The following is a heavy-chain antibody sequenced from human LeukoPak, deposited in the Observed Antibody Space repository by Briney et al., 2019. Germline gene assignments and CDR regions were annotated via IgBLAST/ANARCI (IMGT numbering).Heavy chain of an antibody. CDR3: ARDLGLGED. J-gene: IGHJ4*02. V-gene: IGHV3-48*01. CDR2: ISSSSSTI. Sequence: GGSLRLSCAASGFTFSSYSMNWVRQAPGKGLEWVSYISSSSSTIYYADSVKGRFTISRDNAKNSLHLQMNSLRAEDTAVYYCARDLGLGEDWGQGALVTVSS. D-gene: IGHD3-10*01. CDR1: GFTFSSYS.